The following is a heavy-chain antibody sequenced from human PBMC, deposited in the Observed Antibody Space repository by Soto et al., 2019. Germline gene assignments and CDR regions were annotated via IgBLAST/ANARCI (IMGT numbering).Heavy chain of an antibody. CDR3: ARVRSGGITIFGVANWFDP. D-gene: IGHD3-3*01. CDR2: MNPNSGNT. CDR1: GYTFTSYD. Sequence: ASVKVSCKASGYTFTSYDINWVRQATGQGLEWMGRMNPNSGNTGYAQKFQGRVTMTRNTSISTAYMELSSLRSEDTAVYYCARVRSGGITIFGVANWFDPWGQGTLVTVSS. V-gene: IGHV1-8*01. J-gene: IGHJ5*02.